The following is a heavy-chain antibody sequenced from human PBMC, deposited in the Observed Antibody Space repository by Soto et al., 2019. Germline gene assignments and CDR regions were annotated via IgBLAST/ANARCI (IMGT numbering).Heavy chain of an antibody. D-gene: IGHD6-19*01. CDR3: ARRGYSSGWYYFQH. V-gene: IGHV4-59*08. CDR1: GGSISSYY. J-gene: IGHJ1*01. CDR2: IYYSGST. Sequence: SETLSLTCTVSGGSISSYYWSWIRQPPGKGLEWIGYIYYSGSTNYNPSLKSRVTISVDTSKNQFSLKLSSVTAADTAVYYCARRGYSSGWYYFQHWGQGTLVTVS.